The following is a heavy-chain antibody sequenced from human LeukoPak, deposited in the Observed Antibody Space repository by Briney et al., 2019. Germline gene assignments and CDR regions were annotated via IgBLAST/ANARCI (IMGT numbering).Heavy chain of an antibody. CDR1: GFTFSTYT. D-gene: IGHD3-10*02. CDR2: ISSSSFFI. Sequence: KAGGSLRLSCVASGFTFSTYTMNWVRQAPGKGLEWVSSISSSSFFISYADSVKGRFTISRDNAKNSLYLQMNSLRAEDTAVYYCAELGITMIGGVWGKGTTVTISS. J-gene: IGHJ6*04. CDR3: AELGITMIGGV. V-gene: IGHV3-21*01.